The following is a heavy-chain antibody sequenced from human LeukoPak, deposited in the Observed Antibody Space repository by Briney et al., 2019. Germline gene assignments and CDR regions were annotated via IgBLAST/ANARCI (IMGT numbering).Heavy chain of an antibody. CDR2: ISAYNGNT. CDR3: ASAAAGGFDP. J-gene: IGHJ5*02. CDR1: GYTFTSYG. D-gene: IGHD6-13*01. Sequence: ASVKVSCKASGYTFTSYGISWVRQAPGQGLEWMGWISAYNGNTNYAQKFQGRVTMTRDTSISTAYMELSRLRSDDTAVYYCASAAAGGFDPWGQGTLVTVSS. V-gene: IGHV1-18*01.